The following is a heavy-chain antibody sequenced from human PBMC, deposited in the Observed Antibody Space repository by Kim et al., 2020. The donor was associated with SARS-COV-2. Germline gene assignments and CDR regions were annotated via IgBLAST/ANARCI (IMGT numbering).Heavy chain of an antibody. CDR3: SRGPTMVRGVIDDY. CDR2: IYSGGST. D-gene: IGHD3-10*01. Sequence: GGSLRLSCAASGFTVSGNYMSWVRQAPGKGLEWVSVIYSGGSTYYADSAKGRLTISRDNSKNTLYLQMNSLRAEDTAVYYCSRGPTMVRGVIDDYWGQGT. CDR1: GFTVSGNY. J-gene: IGHJ4*02. V-gene: IGHV3-66*01.